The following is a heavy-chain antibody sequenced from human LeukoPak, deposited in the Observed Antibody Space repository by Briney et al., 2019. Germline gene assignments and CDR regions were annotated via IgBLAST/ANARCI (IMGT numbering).Heavy chain of an antibody. V-gene: IGHV4-61*02. CDR3: ARDFYGGKGPHYYYMDV. Sequence: SETLSLTCTVSGGSISSGSYYWSWIWQPAGKGLEWIGGIYTCWSTNYNPSLKSRVTISADTSKHQFSLKLSSVTAADTAVYYCARDFYGGKGPHYYYMDVWGKGTTVTVSS. CDR1: GGSISSGSYY. D-gene: IGHD4-23*01. J-gene: IGHJ6*03. CDR2: IYTCWST.